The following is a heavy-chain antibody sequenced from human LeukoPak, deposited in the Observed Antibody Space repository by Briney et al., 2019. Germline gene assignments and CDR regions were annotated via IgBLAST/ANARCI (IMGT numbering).Heavy chain of an antibody. V-gene: IGHV4-59*12. CDR1: GGSISPFY. CDR2: IYYTGGT. D-gene: IGHD3-10*01. CDR3: AKLLWFGELLRTGYFDY. Sequence: SETLSLTCTVSGGSISPFYWNWIRQPPGKGLEWIGYIYYTGGTSYSPSLNSRATISVDTSKNQISLKLNSVTAADTAVYYCAKLLWFGELLRTGYFDYWGQGTLVTVSS. J-gene: IGHJ4*02.